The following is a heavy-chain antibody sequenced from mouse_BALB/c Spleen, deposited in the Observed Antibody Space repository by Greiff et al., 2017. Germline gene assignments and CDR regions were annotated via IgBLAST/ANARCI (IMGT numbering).Heavy chain of an antibody. J-gene: IGHJ3*01. V-gene: IGHV5-6-3*01. CDR3: ARDLGVRRSWFAY. Sequence: EVQGVESGGGLVQPGGSLKLSCAASGFTFSSYGMSWVRQTPDKRLELVATINSNGGSTYYTDSVKGRFTISSVNADNTLYLQMSSLKSEDTAMYYCARDLGVRRSWFAYWGQGTLVTVSA. D-gene: IGHD2-14*01. CDR2: INSNGGST. CDR1: GFTFSSYG.